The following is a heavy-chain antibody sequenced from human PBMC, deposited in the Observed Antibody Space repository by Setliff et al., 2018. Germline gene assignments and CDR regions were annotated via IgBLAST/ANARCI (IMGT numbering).Heavy chain of an antibody. Sequence: LSLTCAASGFTFSTHNMNWVRQAPGKGLEWVAFISFGSNYIFYADSVKGRFTISRDNSKNTLYLQMNSLRAEDTAVYYCARLWISYESNTYFYPKYFDFWGQGTLVTVSS. CDR3: ARLWISYESNTYFYPKYFDF. V-gene: IGHV3-21*04. CDR2: ISFGSNYI. J-gene: IGHJ4*02. D-gene: IGHD3-22*01. CDR1: GFTFSTHN.